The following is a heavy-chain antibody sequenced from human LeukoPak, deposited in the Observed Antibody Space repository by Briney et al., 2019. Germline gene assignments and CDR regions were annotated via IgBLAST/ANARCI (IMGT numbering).Heavy chain of an antibody. Sequence: PGGSLRLSCAASGFTFDDYAMHRVRQAPGKGLEWVSGISWNSGSIGYADSVKGRFTISRDNAKNSLYLQMNSLRAEDTALYYCAKDTPSGYYYGSGRLRIYYYYMDVWGKGTTVTISS. CDR1: GFTFDDYA. J-gene: IGHJ6*03. V-gene: IGHV3-9*01. CDR2: ISWNSGSI. D-gene: IGHD3-10*01. CDR3: AKDTPSGYYYGSGRLRIYYYYMDV.